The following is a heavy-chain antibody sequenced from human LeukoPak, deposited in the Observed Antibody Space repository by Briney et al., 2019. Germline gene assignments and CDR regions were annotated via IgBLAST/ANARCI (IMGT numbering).Heavy chain of an antibody. CDR1: GASFNSDDQY. J-gene: IGHJ4*02. Sequence: SETLSLTCTVSGASFNSDDQYWNWIRQSPGKGLEWIASIHPSGILYNNPSLESRITMPRDTPKNQFSLNLNSVTAAATPVYSCSRGLDSRKLGYWGQGILVSVSS. D-gene: IGHD3-22*01. CDR2: IHPSGIL. V-gene: IGHV4-31*03. CDR3: SRGLDSRKLGY.